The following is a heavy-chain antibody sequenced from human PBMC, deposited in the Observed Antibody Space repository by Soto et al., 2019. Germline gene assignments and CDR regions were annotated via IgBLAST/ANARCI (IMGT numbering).Heavy chain of an antibody. V-gene: IGHV3-9*01. CDR2: ISWNSGSI. CDR1: GFTFDDYA. CDR3: AKAYYYDSSGYSFDY. J-gene: IGHJ4*02. D-gene: IGHD3-22*01. Sequence: EVQLVESGGGLVQPGRSLRLSCAASGFTFDDYAMHWVRQAPGKGLEWVSGISWNSGSIGYADSVKGRFTISRDNAKNSLYLQMNSVRAEDTALYYCAKAYYYDSSGYSFDYWGQGTLVTVSS.